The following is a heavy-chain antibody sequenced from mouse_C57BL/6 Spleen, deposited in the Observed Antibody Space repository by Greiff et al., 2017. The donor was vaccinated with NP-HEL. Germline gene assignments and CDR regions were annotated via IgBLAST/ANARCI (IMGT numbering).Heavy chain of an antibody. J-gene: IGHJ2*01. CDR1: GYTFTSYW. Sequence: QVQLQQPGAELVRPGTSVKLSCKASGYTFTSYWMHWVKQRPGQGLEWIGVIDPSDSYTNYNQKFKGKATLTVDTSSSTAYMQLSSLTSEDSAVYYCAAAGGYDYWGQGTTLTVSS. V-gene: IGHV1-59*01. CDR2: IDPSDSYT. D-gene: IGHD1-1*02. CDR3: AAAGGYDY.